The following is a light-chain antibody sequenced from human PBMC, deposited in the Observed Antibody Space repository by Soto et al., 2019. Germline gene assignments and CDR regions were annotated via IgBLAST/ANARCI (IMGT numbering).Light chain of an antibody. CDR1: QSVSST. Sequence: DIVMTQSPATLSVSPGERATLSCRASQSVSSTFAWYQQKPGQAPRLLIYGASTRATGIPARFSGSGSGADFTLTISSLEPEDFALYYCQQHINWPLTFGGGTKVDIK. CDR3: QQHINWPLT. V-gene: IGKV3-15*01. CDR2: GAS. J-gene: IGKJ4*01.